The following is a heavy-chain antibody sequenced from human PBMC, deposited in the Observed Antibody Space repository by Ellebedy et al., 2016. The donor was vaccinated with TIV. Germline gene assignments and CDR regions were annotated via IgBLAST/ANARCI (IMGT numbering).Heavy chain of an antibody. J-gene: IGHJ4*02. D-gene: IGHD1-26*01. Sequence: ASVKVSCXASGYTFTSYDINWVRQATGQGLEWMGWMNPNSGNTGYAQKFQGRVTMTRNTSISTAYMELSSLRSEDTAVYYCARSEWELLGGDYWGQGTLVTVSS. V-gene: IGHV1-8*01. CDR1: GYTFTSYD. CDR2: MNPNSGNT. CDR3: ARSEWELLGGDY.